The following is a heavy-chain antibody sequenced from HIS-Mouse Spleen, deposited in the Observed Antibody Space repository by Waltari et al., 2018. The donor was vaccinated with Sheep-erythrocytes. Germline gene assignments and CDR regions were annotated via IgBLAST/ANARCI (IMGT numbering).Heavy chain of an antibody. V-gene: IGHV3-21*01. J-gene: IGHJ4*02. Sequence: EVQLVESGGGLVKPGGSLRLSCSASGFTFRSYSMTWVRQAPGKGLEWVSSISSSSSYIYYADSVKGRFTISRDNAKNSLYLQMNSLRAEDTAVYYCARDRRSSWHFDYWGQGTLVTVSS. CDR2: ISSSSSYI. CDR1: GFTFRSYS. CDR3: ARDRRSSWHFDY. D-gene: IGHD6-13*01.